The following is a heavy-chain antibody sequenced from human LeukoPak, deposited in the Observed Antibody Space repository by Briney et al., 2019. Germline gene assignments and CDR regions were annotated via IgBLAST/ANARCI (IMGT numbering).Heavy chain of an antibody. CDR3: ARDLYDILTGESDNWFDP. CDR2: ISSSSSYI. D-gene: IGHD3-9*01. Sequence: GGSLRLSCAASGFTFSDYYMSWIRQAPGKGLEWVSYISSSSSYIYYADSVKGRFTISRDNAKNSLYLQMNSLRAEDTAVYYCARDLYDILTGESDNWFDPWGQGTLVTVSS. J-gene: IGHJ5*02. CDR1: GFTFSDYY. V-gene: IGHV3-11*06.